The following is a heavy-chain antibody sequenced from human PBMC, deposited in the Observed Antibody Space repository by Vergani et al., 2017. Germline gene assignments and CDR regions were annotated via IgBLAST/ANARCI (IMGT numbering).Heavy chain of an antibody. CDR3: ARHADDFWSGSYYYMDG. D-gene: IGHD3-3*01. Sequence: QVQLQESGPGLVKPSQTLSLTCTVSGGSISSGSYYWSWIRQPAGKGLEWIGRIYTSGSTNYNPSLKSRVTISVDTSKNQFSLKLSSVTAADTAVYYCARHADDFWSGSYYYMDGGGKGTTVTVSS. J-gene: IGHJ6*03. V-gene: IGHV4-61*02. CDR2: IYTSGST. CDR1: GGSISSGSYY.